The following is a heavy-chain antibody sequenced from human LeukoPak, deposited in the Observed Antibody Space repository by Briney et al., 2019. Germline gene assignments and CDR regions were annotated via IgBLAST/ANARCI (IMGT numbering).Heavy chain of an antibody. D-gene: IGHD3-16*01. J-gene: IGHJ5*02. V-gene: IGHV4-59*02. CDR1: GGPVTSHY. CDR3: ARDQAYGGEDLFDP. Sequence: PSETLSLTCTVSGGPVTSHYWSWIRQPPGKGLEWIGNINYSGSTHYTPSLRSRVTISLDTSKNQFSLKLSSVTAADTAVYCCARDQAYGGEDLFDPLGQGTLVTVSS. CDR2: INYSGST.